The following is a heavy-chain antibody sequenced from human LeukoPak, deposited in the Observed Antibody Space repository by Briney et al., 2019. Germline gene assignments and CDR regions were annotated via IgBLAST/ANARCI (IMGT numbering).Heavy chain of an antibody. Sequence: ASVKVSCKASGYTFTGYYMHWVRQAPGQGLEWMGWINPNSGGTNYAQKFQGRVTMTRDTSISTAYMELSRLRSDDTAVYYCARGSIAAAGTDAFDIWGQGTMVTVSS. CDR2: INPNSGGT. CDR1: GYTFTGYY. D-gene: IGHD6-13*01. CDR3: ARGSIAAAGTDAFDI. J-gene: IGHJ3*02. V-gene: IGHV1-2*02.